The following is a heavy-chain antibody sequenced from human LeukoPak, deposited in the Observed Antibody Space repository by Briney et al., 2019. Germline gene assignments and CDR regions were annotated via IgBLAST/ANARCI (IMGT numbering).Heavy chain of an antibody. CDR1: GYSINSGHY. V-gene: IGHV4-38-2*02. CDR3: ARDHSGYEDY. CDR2: IYYSGNT. Sequence: SETLSLTCTVSGYSINSGHYWGWIRQPPGKRLEWIGSIYYSGNTYYNPTLKSRITISVDTSKNQFSLNLTSVTAADAAVYYCARDHSGYEDYWGQGTLVTVSS. D-gene: IGHD5-12*01. J-gene: IGHJ4*02.